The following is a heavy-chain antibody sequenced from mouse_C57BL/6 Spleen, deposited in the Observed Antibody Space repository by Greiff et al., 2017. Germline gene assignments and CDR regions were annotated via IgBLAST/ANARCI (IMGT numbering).Heavy chain of an antibody. CDR2: ILPGRGST. CDR3: AGSSGYVAWFAY. V-gene: IGHV1-9*01. D-gene: IGHD3-2*02. J-gene: IGHJ3*01. Sequence: VQLQQSGAELMKPGASVKLSCKATGYTFTGYWIEWVKQRPGHGLEWIGEILPGRGSTNYNEKFKGKATFTADTSSNTAYMQLSSLTTEDSAIDYCAGSSGYVAWFAYWGQGTLVTVSA. CDR1: GYTFTGYW.